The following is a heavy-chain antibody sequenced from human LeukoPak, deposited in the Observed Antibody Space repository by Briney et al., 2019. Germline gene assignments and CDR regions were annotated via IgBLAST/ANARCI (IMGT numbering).Heavy chain of an antibody. J-gene: IGHJ4*02. CDR3: AMYRGYTYGYPFDY. Sequence: GGSLRLSCAASGFIFSSYGMHWVRQAPGKGLEWVTFIRYDGSNKSYADSVKGRFTISRDNSKNTLYLQMNSLRAEDTAVYYCAMYRGYTYGYPFDYWGQGTLVTVSS. CDR1: GFIFSSYG. D-gene: IGHD5-18*01. CDR2: IRYDGSNK. V-gene: IGHV3-30*02.